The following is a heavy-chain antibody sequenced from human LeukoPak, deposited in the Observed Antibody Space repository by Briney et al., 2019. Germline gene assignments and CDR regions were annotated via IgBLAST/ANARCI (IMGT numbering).Heavy chain of an antibody. Sequence: SETLSLTCTVSGGSINSYYWSWIRQPPGKGLEWIGEINHSGSTNYNPSLKSRVTISVDTSKNQFSLKLSSVTAADTAVYYCARWHCSSTSCPDDAFDIWGQGTMVTVSS. V-gene: IGHV4-34*01. J-gene: IGHJ3*02. CDR1: GGSINSYY. CDR2: INHSGST. CDR3: ARWHCSSTSCPDDAFDI. D-gene: IGHD2-2*01.